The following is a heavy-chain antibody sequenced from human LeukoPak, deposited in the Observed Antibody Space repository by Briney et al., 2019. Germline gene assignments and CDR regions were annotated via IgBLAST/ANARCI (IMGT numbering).Heavy chain of an antibody. Sequence: ASVKVSCKASGYTFTGYYMHWVRQAPGQGLEWMGWINPNSGGTNYAQKFQGRVTMTRDTSTSTVYMELSSLRSEDTAVYYCARGGRGEGTGTTRVAFDIWGQGTMVTVSS. D-gene: IGHD1-1*01. V-gene: IGHV1-2*02. J-gene: IGHJ3*02. CDR1: GYTFTGYY. CDR3: ARGGRGEGTGTTRVAFDI. CDR2: INPNSGGT.